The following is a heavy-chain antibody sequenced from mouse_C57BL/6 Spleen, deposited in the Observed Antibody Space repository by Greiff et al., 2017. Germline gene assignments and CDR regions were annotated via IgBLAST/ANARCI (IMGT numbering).Heavy chain of an antibody. CDR2: ISDGGSYT. D-gene: IGHD4-1*01. CDR3: ARVLVRGMDY. J-gene: IGHJ4*01. V-gene: IGHV5-4*03. CDR1: GFTFSSYA. Sequence: EVMLVESGGGLVKPGGSLKLSCAASGFTFSSYAMSWVRQTPEKRLEWVATISDGGSYTYYPDNVKGRFTISRDNAKNNLYLQMSHLKSAYTAMYYCARVLVRGMDYWGQGTSVTVSS.